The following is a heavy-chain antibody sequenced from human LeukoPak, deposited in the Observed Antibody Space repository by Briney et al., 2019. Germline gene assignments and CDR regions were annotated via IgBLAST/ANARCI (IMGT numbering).Heavy chain of an antibody. J-gene: IGHJ6*02. Sequence: GGSLRLSCAASGFTFSSYAMHWVRQAPGKGLEYVSAISSNGGSTYYANSLKGRFTISRDNSKNTLYLQMGSLRAEDMAVYYCARDSDSSGYYYGMDVWGQGTTVTVSS. V-gene: IGHV3-64*01. CDR3: ARDSDSSGYYYGMDV. CDR2: ISSNGGST. D-gene: IGHD3-22*01. CDR1: GFTFSSYA.